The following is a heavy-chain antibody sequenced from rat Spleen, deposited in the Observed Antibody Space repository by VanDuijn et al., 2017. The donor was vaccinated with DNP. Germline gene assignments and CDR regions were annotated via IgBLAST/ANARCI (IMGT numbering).Heavy chain of an antibody. CDR3: ARLGNNYGSSWAFDY. CDR1: GFTFSNYY. J-gene: IGHJ2*01. CDR2: ITYSGGST. Sequence: EVQLVESGGGLVQPGRSLKLSCAASGFTFSNYYMAWVRQAPKKGLEWVSSITYSGGSTYYRDSVKGRFTISRDNAKTTLYLQMDSLRSEDTATYYCARLGNNYGSSWAFDYWGHGVMVTVSS. V-gene: IGHV5-25*01. D-gene: IGHD1-10*01.